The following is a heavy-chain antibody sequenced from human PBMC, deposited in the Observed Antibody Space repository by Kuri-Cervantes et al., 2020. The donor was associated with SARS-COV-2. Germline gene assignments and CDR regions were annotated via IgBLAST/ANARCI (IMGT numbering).Heavy chain of an antibody. V-gene: IGHV3-13*05. CDR3: ARNSVAPHPYYYYGMDV. CDR1: GFTFSSYD. J-gene: IGHJ6*02. Sequence: GGSLRLSCAASGFTFSSYDMHWVRQATGKGLEWVSAIGTAGDPYYPGSVKGRFTISRDNAKNSLYLQMNSLRDEDTAVYYCARNSVAPHPYYYYGMDVWGQGTTVTVSS. D-gene: IGHD2-15*01. CDR2: IGTAGDP.